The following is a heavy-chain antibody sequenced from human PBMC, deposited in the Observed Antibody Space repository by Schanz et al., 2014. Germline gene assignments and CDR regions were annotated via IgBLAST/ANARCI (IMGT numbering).Heavy chain of an antibody. CDR2: IKQDESEK. J-gene: IGHJ5*02. CDR1: GFTFSNYW. D-gene: IGHD3-10*01. CDR3: VRDILHRVYDSGSP. V-gene: IGHV3-7*04. Sequence: MQLVESGGGLVQPGGSLRLSCVASGFTFSNYWMTWVRQAPGKGLEWVANIKQDESEKYYVDSVKGRFTISRDNAKNSLFLHMNSLRAEDTAVYYCVRDILHRVYDSGSPWGQGTLVTVSS.